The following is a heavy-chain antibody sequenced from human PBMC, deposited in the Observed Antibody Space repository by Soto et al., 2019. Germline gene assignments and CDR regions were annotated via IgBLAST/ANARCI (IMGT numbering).Heavy chain of an antibody. CDR3: AAMGKNWNGPRNFDY. V-gene: IGHV3-11*06. CDR1: GFTFGDSY. D-gene: IGHD1-1*01. J-gene: IGHJ4*02. Sequence: PGGSLRLSCAGSGFTFGDSYMSWIRQAPGKGLEWLSYISPGSRYPAYADSVKGRFTISRDNAKRSLYLQMMSLTAEDTAIYYCAAMGKNWNGPRNFDYWGQGTLVTVSS. CDR2: ISPGSRYP.